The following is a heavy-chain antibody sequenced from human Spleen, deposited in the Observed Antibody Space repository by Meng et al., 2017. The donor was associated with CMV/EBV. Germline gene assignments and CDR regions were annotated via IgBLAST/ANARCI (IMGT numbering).Heavy chain of an antibody. Sequence: GGSLRLSCVASGFTFSTYDMHWVRQAPGKGLEWVAVMSYDGSDEYYADSVKGRFTISRDNAKNSLYLQMNSLRAEDTAVYYCARVGGYCSSTSCSGNWFDPWGQGTLVTVSS. CDR2: MSYDGSDE. CDR3: ARVGGYCSSTSCSGNWFDP. J-gene: IGHJ5*02. CDR1: GFTFSTYD. D-gene: IGHD2-2*01. V-gene: IGHV3-30*12.